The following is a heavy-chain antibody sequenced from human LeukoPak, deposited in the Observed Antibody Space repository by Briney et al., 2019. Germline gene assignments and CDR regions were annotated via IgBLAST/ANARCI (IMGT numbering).Heavy chain of an antibody. CDR1: GFIFSNYA. CDR3: AKWGDYDILTGYYDSDY. D-gene: IGHD3-9*01. V-gene: IGHV3-23*01. Sequence: QSGGSLRLSCAASGFIFSNYAMGWVRQAPGKGLEWVSAIGGRDSGTYYADSVRGRFTVSRDDPKNTLYLQMNTLRAEDTAVYYCAKWGDYDILTGYYDSDYWGQGTLVTVSS. CDR2: IGGRDSGT. J-gene: IGHJ4*02.